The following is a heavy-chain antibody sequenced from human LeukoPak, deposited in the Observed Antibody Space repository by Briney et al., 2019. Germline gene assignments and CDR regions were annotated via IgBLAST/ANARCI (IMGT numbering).Heavy chain of an antibody. D-gene: IGHD6-6*01. Sequence: GGSLRLSCAASGFTFSSYSMNWVRQAPGKGLEWVSSISSSSSYIYYADSVKGRFTISRDNAKNSLYLQMNSLRAEDTAVYYCASAGSSSGRYYYYMDVWGKGTTVTVSS. CDR1: GFTFSSYS. CDR2: ISSSSSYI. CDR3: ASAGSSSGRYYYYMDV. V-gene: IGHV3-21*01. J-gene: IGHJ6*03.